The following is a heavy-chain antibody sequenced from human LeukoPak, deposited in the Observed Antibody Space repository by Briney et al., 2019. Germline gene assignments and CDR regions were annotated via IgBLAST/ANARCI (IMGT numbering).Heavy chain of an antibody. D-gene: IGHD5-12*01. CDR3: AREGGYDSPSRFFDY. CDR1: GFTFSSYG. J-gene: IGHJ4*02. V-gene: IGHV3-30*02. CDR2: IRYDGSNK. Sequence: SGGSLRLSCAASGFTFSSYGMHWVRQAPGKGLEWVAFIRYDGSNKYYADSVKGRFTISRDNSKNTLYLQMNSLRAEDTAVYYCAREGGYDSPSRFFDYWGQGTLVTVSS.